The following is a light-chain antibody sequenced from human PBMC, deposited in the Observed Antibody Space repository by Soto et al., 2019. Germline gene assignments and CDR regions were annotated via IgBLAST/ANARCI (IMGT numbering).Light chain of an antibody. J-gene: IGLJ1*01. V-gene: IGLV2-14*01. CDR2: DVS. CDR3: SSHTSSSLYV. CDR1: SSDGGGYNY. Sequence: QSALTQPASVSGSPGQTITISCTGTSSDGGGYNYVSWYQQHPGKAPKLRIYDVSNRPSGVYNRFSGSKSGNRASLTISGLQAEEEADYYCSSHTSSSLYVLGTGTKLTVL.